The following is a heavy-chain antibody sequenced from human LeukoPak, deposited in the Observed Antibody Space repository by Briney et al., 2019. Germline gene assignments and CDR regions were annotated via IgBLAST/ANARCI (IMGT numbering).Heavy chain of an antibody. CDR1: GYTFTAYY. D-gene: IGHD6-19*01. CDR3: AKTGAGYSSGWSYLY. J-gene: IGHJ4*02. V-gene: IGHV1-2*02. Sequence: ASVKVSCKASGYTFTAYYMHWVRQAPGQGLEWMGWINCNSGVTKYAQKFQDRVTMTRDTSISTAYMEVSRLTSDDTAVYYCAKTGAGYSSGWSYLYWSQGTLATVSS. CDR2: INCNSGVT.